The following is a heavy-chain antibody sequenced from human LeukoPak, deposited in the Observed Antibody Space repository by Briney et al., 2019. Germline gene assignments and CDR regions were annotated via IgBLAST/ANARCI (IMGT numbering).Heavy chain of an antibody. CDR1: GGSISSYY. V-gene: IGHV4-59*01. Sequence: SETLSLTCTVSGGSISSYYWSWIRQPPGKGLEWIGYIYYSGSTNYNPSLKSRVIISIDTSKNQFSLNLSSVTAADTAVYYCARGASGYSYGWGQGTLVTVSP. CDR2: IYYSGST. J-gene: IGHJ4*02. D-gene: IGHD5-18*01. CDR3: ARGASGYSYG.